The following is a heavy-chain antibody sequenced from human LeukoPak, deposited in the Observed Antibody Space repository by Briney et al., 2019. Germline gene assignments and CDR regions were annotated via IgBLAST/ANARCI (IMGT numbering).Heavy chain of an antibody. Sequence: PSETLSLTCTVSGGSISSYYWSWIRQPPGKGLEWIGYIYYSVSTNYNPSLKSRVTISVDTSKNQFSLKLSSVTAADTAVYYCARRRCSGGSCQSGYNWFDPWGQGTLVTVSS. J-gene: IGHJ5*02. CDR2: IYYSVST. CDR1: GGSISSYY. CDR3: ARRRCSGGSCQSGYNWFDP. V-gene: IGHV4-59*08. D-gene: IGHD2-15*01.